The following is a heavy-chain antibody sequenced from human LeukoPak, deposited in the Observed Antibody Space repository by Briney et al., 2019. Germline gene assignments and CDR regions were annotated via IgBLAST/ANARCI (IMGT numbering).Heavy chain of an antibody. V-gene: IGHV1-18*01. CDR3: ARDTKGWNAGSGHWFDP. CDR2: ISACIGNT. CDR1: GYTFTNYG. D-gene: IGHD1-1*01. Sequence: ASVKVSCKASGYTFTNYGITWVRQAPGQGLEWMGWISACIGNTNYAQKLQGRVTMTTDTSTRTAYMELRSLRSDDTAVYYCARDTKGWNAGSGHWFDPWGQGTLVTVSS. J-gene: IGHJ5*02.